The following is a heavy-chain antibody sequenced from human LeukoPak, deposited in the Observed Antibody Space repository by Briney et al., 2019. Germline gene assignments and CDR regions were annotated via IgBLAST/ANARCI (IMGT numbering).Heavy chain of an antibody. CDR1: GFTFSSYA. CDR3: TRDLMDYDVSTGLHHYYMDV. D-gene: IGHD3-9*01. V-gene: IGHV3-30-3*01. J-gene: IGHJ6*02. Sequence: PGRSLRLSCAASGFTFSSYAMHWVRQAPGKGLEWVAVISYDGSNKYYADSVKGRFTISRDNAKNTLYLQMNTLRVEDTAVYYCTRDLMDYDVSTGLHHYYMDVWGQGITVTVSS. CDR2: ISYDGSNK.